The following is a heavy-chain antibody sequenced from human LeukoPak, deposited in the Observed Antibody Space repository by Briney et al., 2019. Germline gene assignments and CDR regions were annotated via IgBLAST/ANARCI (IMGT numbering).Heavy chain of an antibody. Sequence: ASVKVSCKASGYTFTSYDINWVRQATGQGLEWMGWMNPNSGNTGYAQKFQGRVTMTRDTSISTAYMELSRLRSDDTAVYYCAREVWGSFDYWGQGTLVTVSS. J-gene: IGHJ4*02. V-gene: IGHV1-8*01. D-gene: IGHD3-16*01. CDR3: AREVWGSFDY. CDR1: GYTFTSYD. CDR2: MNPNSGNT.